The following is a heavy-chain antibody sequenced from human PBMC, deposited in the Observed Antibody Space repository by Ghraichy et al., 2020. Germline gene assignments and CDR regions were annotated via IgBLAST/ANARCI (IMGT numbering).Heavy chain of an antibody. CDR3: AKDMAEYSSSWRGFFYAFDI. J-gene: IGHJ3*02. CDR1: GFTFDDYT. Sequence: GGSLRLSCAASGFTFDDYTMHWVRQAPGKGLEWVSLISWDGGSTYYADSVKGRFTISRDNSKNSLYLQMNSLRTEDTALYYCAKDMAEYSSSWRGFFYAFDIWGQGTMVTVSS. V-gene: IGHV3-43*01. CDR2: ISWDGGST. D-gene: IGHD6-13*01.